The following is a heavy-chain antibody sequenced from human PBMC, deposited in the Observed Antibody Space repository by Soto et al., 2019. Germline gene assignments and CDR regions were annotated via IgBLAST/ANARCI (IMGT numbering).Heavy chain of an antibody. D-gene: IGHD3-3*01. J-gene: IGHJ6*03. CDR3: ARGSTYYDFWSGYYTGGGYYYYYMDV. CDR2: IRAYNGNT. CDR1: GYTFTSYG. Sequence: ASVKVSCKASGYTFTSYGISWVRQAPGQGLEWMGWIRAYNGNTNYAQKLQGRVTMTTDTSTSTAYMELRSLRSDDTAVYYCARGSTYYDFWSGYYTGGGYYYYYMDVWGKGTTVTVSS. V-gene: IGHV1-18*01.